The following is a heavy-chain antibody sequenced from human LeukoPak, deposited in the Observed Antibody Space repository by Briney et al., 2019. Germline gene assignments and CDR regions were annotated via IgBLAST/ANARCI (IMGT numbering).Heavy chain of an antibody. J-gene: IGHJ6*03. V-gene: IGHV4-59*08. CDR3: ARLGEPYYYYYMDV. CDR1: GGSISSYY. D-gene: IGHD1-14*01. CDR2: IYYSGST. Sequence: SETLSLTCTVSGGSISSYYWSWIRQPPGKGLEWIGYIYYSGSTNYNPSLKSRVTISVDTSKNQFSLKLSSVTAADTAVYYCARLGEPYYYYYMDVWGKGTTVTVSS.